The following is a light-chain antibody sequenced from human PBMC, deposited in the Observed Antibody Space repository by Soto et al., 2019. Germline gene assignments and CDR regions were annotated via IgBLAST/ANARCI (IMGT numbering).Light chain of an antibody. CDR2: DAS. V-gene: IGKV1-5*01. J-gene: IGKJ1*01. Sequence: DIQMTQSPPTLSASVGDRVTITCRASQSMSNWLAWYQQKPGKAPKLLIYDASHLENGVPSRVSGSGSGTEFDLTISSLQPDDFATYYCHQYTTYSWTFGQGTRVEI. CDR1: QSMSNW. CDR3: HQYTTYSWT.